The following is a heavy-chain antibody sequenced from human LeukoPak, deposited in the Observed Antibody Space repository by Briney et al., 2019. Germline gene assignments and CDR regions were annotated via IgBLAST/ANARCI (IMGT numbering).Heavy chain of an antibody. Sequence: SETLSLTCTVSGGSINNYYWSWIRQPAGKGLEWVGRIYTRGSTNYNPSLKSRVTMSADTSKNQFSLKLSSVTAADTAVYYCARGRYCSADICSGGDAFDIWGQGTMVSVSS. CDR1: GGSINNYY. D-gene: IGHD2-15*01. CDR3: ARGRYCSADICSGGDAFDI. CDR2: IYTRGST. V-gene: IGHV4-4*07. J-gene: IGHJ3*02.